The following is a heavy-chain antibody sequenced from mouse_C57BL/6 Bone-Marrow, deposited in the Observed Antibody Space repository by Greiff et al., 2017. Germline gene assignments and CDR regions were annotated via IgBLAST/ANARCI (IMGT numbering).Heavy chain of an antibody. CDR1: GYTFTDYN. V-gene: IGHV1-22*01. CDR2: INPNNGGT. CDR3: ARWVFITTVVAPFDY. J-gene: IGHJ2*01. Sequence: EVKLQESGPELVKPGASVKMSCKASGYTFTDYNMHWVKQSHGKSLEWIGYINPNNGGTSYNQKFKGKATLTVNKSSSTAYMELRSLTSEDSAVYYCARWVFITTVVAPFDYWGQGTTLTVSS. D-gene: IGHD1-1*01.